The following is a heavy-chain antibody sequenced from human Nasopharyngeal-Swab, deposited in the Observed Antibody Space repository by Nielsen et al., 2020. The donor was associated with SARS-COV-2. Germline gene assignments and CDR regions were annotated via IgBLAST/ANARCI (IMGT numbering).Heavy chain of an antibody. CDR2: ISRRSDTI. CDR3: ARYSSSWYRNWYFDL. Sequence: GESLKISCAASGFTFSAYNINWVRQAPGKGLEWVSYISRRSDTIYYADSVKGRSTISRDNVKNSLYLQMNSLRDEDTAVYYCARYSSSWYRNWYFDLWGRGTLVTVSS. CDR1: GFTFSAYN. J-gene: IGHJ2*01. V-gene: IGHV3-48*02. D-gene: IGHD6-13*01.